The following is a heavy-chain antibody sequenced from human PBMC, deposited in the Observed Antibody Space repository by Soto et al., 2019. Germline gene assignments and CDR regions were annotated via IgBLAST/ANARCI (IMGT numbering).Heavy chain of an antibody. CDR3: ARDLTLFSLSYFDY. D-gene: IGHD3-16*02. V-gene: IGHV3-21*01. CDR1: GFSFSSYS. CDR2: ISSSSSYI. J-gene: IGHJ4*02. Sequence: GGSLTLYCAASGFSFSSYSMNWVRQAPGKGLEWVSSISSSSSYIYYADSVKGRFTISRDNAKNSLYLQMNSLRAEDTAVYYCARDLTLFSLSYFDYWGQGTLVTVSS.